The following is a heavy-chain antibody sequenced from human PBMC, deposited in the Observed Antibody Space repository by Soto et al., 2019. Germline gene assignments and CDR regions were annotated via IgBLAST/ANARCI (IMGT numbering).Heavy chain of an antibody. CDR3: ARDPHYYYGSSDAFDI. D-gene: IGHD3-22*01. Sequence: PGGSLRLSCAASGFTFSSYSMNWVRQAPGKGLEWVSSISSSSSYIYYADSVKGRFTISRDNAKNSLYLQMNNLRAEDTAVYYCARDPHYYYGSSDAFDIWGQGTMVTVSS. J-gene: IGHJ3*02. V-gene: IGHV3-21*01. CDR2: ISSSSSYI. CDR1: GFTFSSYS.